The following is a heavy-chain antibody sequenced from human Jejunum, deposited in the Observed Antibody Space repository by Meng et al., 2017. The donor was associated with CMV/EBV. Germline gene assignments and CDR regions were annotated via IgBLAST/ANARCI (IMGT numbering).Heavy chain of an antibody. CDR3: AGARTYFRDSSGHSLDY. D-gene: IGHD3-22*01. CDR2: ISGFSTYI. Sequence: TFSSHSIAWVRQAPGKGLEWVSSISGFSTYIYYADSVKGRFNISRDNTKNSVYLQMNNLRAEDTAVYYCAGARTYFRDSSGHSLDYWGQGTLVTVSS. V-gene: IGHV3-21*06. CDR1: TFSSHS. J-gene: IGHJ4*02.